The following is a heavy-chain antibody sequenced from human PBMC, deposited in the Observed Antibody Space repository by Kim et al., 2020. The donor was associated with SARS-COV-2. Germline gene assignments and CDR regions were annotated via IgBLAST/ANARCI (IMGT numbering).Heavy chain of an antibody. D-gene: IGHD1-26*01. J-gene: IGHJ5*02. CDR1: GGSISSSSYY. CDR3: ARLRFRGSYWFDP. V-gene: IGHV4-39*01. Sequence: SETLSLTCTVSGGSISSSSYYWGWIRQPPGKGLEWIGSIYYSGSTYYNPSLKSRVTISVDTSKNQFSLKLSSVTAADTAVYYCARLRFRGSYWFDPWGQGTLVTVSS. CDR2: IYYSGST.